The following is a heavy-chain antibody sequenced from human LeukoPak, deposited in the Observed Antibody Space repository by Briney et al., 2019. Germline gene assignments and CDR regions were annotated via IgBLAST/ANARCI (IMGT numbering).Heavy chain of an antibody. CDR1: GGSISSYY. CDR2: IYYSGST. CDR3: ARADYSYGSGSYNAFDI. Sequence: SETLSLTCTISGGSISSYYWSWIRQPPGKGLEWIGYIYYSGSTNYNPSLKSRVTISVDTSKNQFSLKLSSVTAADTAVYYCARADYSYGSGSYNAFDIWGQGTMVTVSS. J-gene: IGHJ3*02. V-gene: IGHV4-59*01. D-gene: IGHD3-10*01.